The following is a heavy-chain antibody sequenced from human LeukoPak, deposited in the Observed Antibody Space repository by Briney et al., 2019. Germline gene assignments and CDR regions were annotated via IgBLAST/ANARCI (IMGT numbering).Heavy chain of an antibody. J-gene: IGHJ4*02. D-gene: IGHD6-13*01. V-gene: IGHV1-2*02. CDR2: INPNSGGT. CDR3: ARDRRYGSSQGGFDY. CDR1: GYTFTGYY. Sequence: ASVKVSCKASGYTFTGYYMHWVRQAPGQGLEWMGWINPNSGGTNYAQKFQGRVTMTRDTSISTAYMELSRLRSDDTAVYYCARDRRYGSSQGGFDYWSQGTLVTVSS.